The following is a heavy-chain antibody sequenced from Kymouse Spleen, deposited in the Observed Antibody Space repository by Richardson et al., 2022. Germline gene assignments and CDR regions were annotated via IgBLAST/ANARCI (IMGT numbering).Heavy chain of an antibody. V-gene: IGHV3-30*18. D-gene: IGHD3-10*01. J-gene: IGHJ6*02. Sequence: QVQLVESGGGVVQPGRSLRLSCAASGFTFSSYGMHWVRQAPGKGLEWVAVISYDGSNKYYADSVKGRFTISRDNSKNTLYLQMNSLRAEDTAVYYCAKDLHYGSGSYYWYYYYGMDVWGQGTTVTVSS. CDR1: GFTFSSYG. CDR3: AKDLHYGSGSYYWYYYYGMDV. CDR2: ISYDGSNK.